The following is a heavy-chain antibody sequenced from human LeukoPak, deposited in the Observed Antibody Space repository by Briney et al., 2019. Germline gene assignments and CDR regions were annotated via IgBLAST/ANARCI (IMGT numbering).Heavy chain of an antibody. CDR1: GFTFSSYG. J-gene: IGHJ4*02. CDR3: AKSITTYRYYFDY. CDR2: ISYDGSNK. D-gene: IGHD1-20*01. Sequence: SGGSLRLSCAASGFTFSSYGMHWVRQAPGKGLEWVAVISYDGSNKYYADSVKGRFTISRDNPKNTLYLQMNSLRAEDTAVYYCAKSITTYRYYFDYWGQGTLVTVSS. V-gene: IGHV3-30*18.